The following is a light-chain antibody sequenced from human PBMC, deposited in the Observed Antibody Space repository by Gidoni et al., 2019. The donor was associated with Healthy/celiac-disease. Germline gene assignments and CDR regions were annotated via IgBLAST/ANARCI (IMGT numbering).Light chain of an antibody. V-gene: IGKV1-33*01. CDR2: DSS. Sequence: DIQMTQSPSSLPASVGDRVTITCQASQDISNYLNWYQQKPGKAPKLLIYDSSNLETGVPSRFSGSGSGTDFTFPISSLQPEDIATYYCQQYDNLPPYTFGQGTKLEIK. CDR1: QDISNY. J-gene: IGKJ2*01. CDR3: QQYDNLPPYT.